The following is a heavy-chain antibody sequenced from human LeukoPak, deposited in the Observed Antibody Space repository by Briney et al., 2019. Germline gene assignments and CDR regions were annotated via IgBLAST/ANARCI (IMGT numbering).Heavy chain of an antibody. V-gene: IGHV4-31*03. CDR1: GGSISTGGYY. Sequence: SETLSLTCTVSGGSISTGGYYWSWIRQNPGKGLEWIGYIYYTGSTYYNPSLKSRVTISVDTSKNQFSLKLTSVTAADTAVYYCARSPSTTGLYGSGSYAYFDYWGQGTLVTVSS. J-gene: IGHJ4*02. D-gene: IGHD3-10*01. CDR3: ARSPSTTGLYGSGSYAYFDY. CDR2: IYYTGST.